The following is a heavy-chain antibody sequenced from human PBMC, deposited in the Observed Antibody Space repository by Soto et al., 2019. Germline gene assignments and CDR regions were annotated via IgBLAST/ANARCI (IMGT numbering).Heavy chain of an antibody. CDR1: GYTFTSYG. V-gene: IGHV1-18*01. CDR3: AIVVVPAAPAASFDY. D-gene: IGHD2-2*01. J-gene: IGHJ4*02. CDR2: ISAYNGNT. Sequence: ASVKVSSKASGYTFTSYGISWVRQAPGQGLEWMGWISAYNGNTNYAQKLQGRVTMTTDTSTSTAYMELRSLRSDDTAVYYCAIVVVPAAPAASFDYWGQGTLVTVSS.